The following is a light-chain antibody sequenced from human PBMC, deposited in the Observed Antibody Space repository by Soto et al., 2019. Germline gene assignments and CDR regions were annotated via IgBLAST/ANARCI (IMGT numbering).Light chain of an antibody. V-gene: IGKV3-20*01. CDR2: GAS. J-gene: IGKJ5*01. CDR1: QSVSSS. Sequence: EIVLTQSPATLSLSPGERATLSCRASQSVSSSLAWYQLRPGQAPRLLIYGASTRATGIPDRFSGSGSGTDFSLTIRGLKPEDFAVYYCQQYRMPPNTFGQGTRLEIK. CDR3: QQYRMPPNT.